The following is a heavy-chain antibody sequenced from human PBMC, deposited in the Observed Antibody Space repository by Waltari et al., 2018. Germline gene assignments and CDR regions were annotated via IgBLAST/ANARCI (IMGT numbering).Heavy chain of an antibody. CDR2: IYYTGST. D-gene: IGHD3-10*01. CDR3: ARGRIHYTSNWFDP. Sequence: QLQESGPGQVKPSETLSLTCSVSNGSITGFFWNWIRQSPGKGLEWIGYIYYTGSTDYNPSLKSRVTISVDTAKNQFSLRLNSVTAADTGVYYCARGRIHYTSNWFDPWGQGTLVTVSS. CDR1: NGSITGFF. V-gene: IGHV4-59*01. J-gene: IGHJ5*02.